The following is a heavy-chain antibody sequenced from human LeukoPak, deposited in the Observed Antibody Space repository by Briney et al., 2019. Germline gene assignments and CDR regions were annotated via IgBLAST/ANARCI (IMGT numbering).Heavy chain of an antibody. CDR3: ARDQMAKRITIILVAKIFDS. V-gene: IGHV3-23*01. CDR2: IGSDNKP. CDR1: GFTFSAYA. J-gene: IGHJ4*02. D-gene: IGHD3-22*01. Sequence: GGSLRLSCEASGFTFSAYAMTWVRQAPGKGLEWVSSIGSDNKPHYSESVKGRFAISRDNSKNTLYLQMNSLRPEDTAVYYCARDQMAKRITIILVAKIFDSWGQGTLVTVSS.